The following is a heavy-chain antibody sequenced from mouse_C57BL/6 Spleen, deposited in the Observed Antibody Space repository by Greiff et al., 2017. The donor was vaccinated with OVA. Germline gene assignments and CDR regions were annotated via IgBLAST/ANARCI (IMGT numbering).Heavy chain of an antibody. CDR3: ARLDDYWFAY. CDR2: INPNNGGT. V-gene: IGHV1-26*01. CDR1: GYTFTDYY. J-gene: IGHJ3*01. D-gene: IGHD2-4*01. Sequence: EVQLQQSGPELVKPGASVKISCKASGYTFTDYYMNWVKQSHGKSLEWIGDINPNNGGTSYNQKFKGKATLTVDKSSSTAYMELRSLTSEDSAVYYCARLDDYWFAYWGQGTLVTVSA.